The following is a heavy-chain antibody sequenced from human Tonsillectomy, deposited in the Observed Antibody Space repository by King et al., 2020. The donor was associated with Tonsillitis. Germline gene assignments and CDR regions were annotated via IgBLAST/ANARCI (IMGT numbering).Heavy chain of an antibody. D-gene: IGHD2-2*02. CDR1: GFSVTDNY. CDR2: IYKGGST. Sequence: VQLVETGGGVIQPGGSLRLSCAVSGFSVTDNYMSWVRQAPGKGLEWVSTIYKGGSTYYTDSVKGRFTISRDNSKNTVHLQMSSLRAGDTALYYCASHYCSSGSCYIDYWGQGALVTVSS. CDR3: ASHYCSSGSCYIDY. V-gene: IGHV3-53*02. J-gene: IGHJ4*02.